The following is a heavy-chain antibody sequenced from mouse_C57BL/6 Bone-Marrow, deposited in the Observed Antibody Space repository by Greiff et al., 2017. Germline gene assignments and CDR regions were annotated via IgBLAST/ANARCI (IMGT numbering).Heavy chain of an antibody. D-gene: IGHD1-1*01. CDR2: INPNYGTT. Sequence: LVESGPELVKPGASVKISCKASGYSFTDYNTNWVKQSNGKSLEWIGVINPNYGTTSYNQKFKGKATLTVDQSSSTAYMQLNSLTSEDSAVYYCARDYYGSSYDWYFDVWGTGTTVTVSS. CDR1: GYSFTDYN. V-gene: IGHV1-39*01. CDR3: ARDYYGSSYDWYFDV. J-gene: IGHJ1*03.